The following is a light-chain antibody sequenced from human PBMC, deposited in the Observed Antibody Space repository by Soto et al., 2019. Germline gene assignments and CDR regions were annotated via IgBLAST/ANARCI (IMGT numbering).Light chain of an antibody. CDR3: QQYNNSPRT. V-gene: IGKV3-15*01. CDR2: GAS. J-gene: IGKJ1*01. CDR1: QSVSSN. Sequence: EIVMTQSPATLSVSPGERATLSCRASQSVSSNLAWYQQKPGQAPRLLIYGASTRATGIPARFSGSGSGTEFTLTISSLQSEDLADYYCQQYNNSPRTFGQGTKVEIK.